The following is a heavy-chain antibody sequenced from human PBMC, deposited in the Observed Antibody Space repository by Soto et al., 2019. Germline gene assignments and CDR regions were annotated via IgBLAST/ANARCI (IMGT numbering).Heavy chain of an antibody. J-gene: IGHJ4*02. D-gene: IGHD3-22*01. V-gene: IGHV4-59*08. CDR1: GGSISSYY. CDR2: IYYSGST. Sequence: PSETLSLTCTVSGGSISSYYWSWIRQPPGKGLEWIGYIYYSGSTNYNPSLKSRVTISVDTSKNQFSLKLSSVTAADTAVYYCARGDSSGLFDYWGQGTLVTVSS. CDR3: ARGDSSGLFDY.